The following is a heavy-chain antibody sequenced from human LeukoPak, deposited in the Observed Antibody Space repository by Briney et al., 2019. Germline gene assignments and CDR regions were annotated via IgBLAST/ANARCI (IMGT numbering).Heavy chain of an antibody. Sequence: GGSLRLSCTASGFSFSSYGMHWVRQAPGKGLEWVAVIWYDGSSKYYADSVKGRFTISRDNAKNSLFLQMNSLRVEDTAVYFCAYTYSWGQGTLVTVSS. V-gene: IGHV3-33*03. CDR2: IWYDGSSK. J-gene: IGHJ4*02. D-gene: IGHD3-16*01. CDR1: GFSFSSYG. CDR3: AYTYS.